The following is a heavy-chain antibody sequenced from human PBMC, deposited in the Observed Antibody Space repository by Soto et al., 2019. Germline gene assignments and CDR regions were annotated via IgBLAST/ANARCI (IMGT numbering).Heavy chain of an antibody. CDR2: MNPNSGNT. V-gene: IGHV1-8*01. D-gene: IGHD6-25*01. CDR3: ARVVRVAASSSAPDDHDY. Sequence: QVQLVQSGAEVKKPGASVKVSCKASGYTFTSYDINWVRQATGQGLEWMGWMNPNSGNTGYAQKFQGRVTMTRNTSISTAYMELSSLRSEDTAVYYCARVVRVAASSSAPDDHDYWGQGTLVTLSS. CDR1: GYTFTSYD. J-gene: IGHJ4*02.